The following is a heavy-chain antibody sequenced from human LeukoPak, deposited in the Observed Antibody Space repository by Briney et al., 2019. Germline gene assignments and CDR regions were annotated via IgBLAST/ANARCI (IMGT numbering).Heavy chain of an antibody. V-gene: IGHV3-23*01. CDR3: AKLWFGETLYSPPDY. CDR2: ISGSGGST. D-gene: IGHD3-10*01. J-gene: IGHJ4*02. Sequence: PGGSLRLSCAASGFTFSSYAMSWVRQAPGKGLEWVSAISGSGGSTYYADSVKGRFTISRDNSKNTLYLRMNSLRAEDTAVYYCAKLWFGETLYSPPDYWGQGTLVTVSS. CDR1: GFTFSSYA.